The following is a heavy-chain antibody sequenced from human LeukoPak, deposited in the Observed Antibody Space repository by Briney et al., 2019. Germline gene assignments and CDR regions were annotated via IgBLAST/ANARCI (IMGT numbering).Heavy chain of an antibody. J-gene: IGHJ4*02. V-gene: IGHV3-23*01. D-gene: IGHD5-18*01. CDR2: ISGSGGST. Sequence: HSGGSLRLSCAASGFTVNSNYMSWVRQAPGKGLEWVSAISGSGGSTYYADSVKGRFTISRDNSKNTLYLQMNSLRAEDTAVYYCAKEGPVDTAMGFDYWGQGTLVTVSS. CDR1: GFTVNSNY. CDR3: AKEGPVDTAMGFDY.